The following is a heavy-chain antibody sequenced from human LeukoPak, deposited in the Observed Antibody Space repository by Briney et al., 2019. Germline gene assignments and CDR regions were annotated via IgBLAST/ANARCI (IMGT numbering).Heavy chain of an antibody. CDR3: AREGYMGYYHYMDV. Sequence: GASVKVSCKASGGTFSSYAISWVRQAPGQGLEWMGGIIPIFGTANYAQKLQGRVTMTTDTSTSTAYMELRSLRSDDTAVYYCAREGYMGYYHYMDVWGKGTTVTVS. J-gene: IGHJ6*03. CDR2: IIPIFGTA. CDR1: GGTFSSYA. D-gene: IGHD6-13*01. V-gene: IGHV1-69*05.